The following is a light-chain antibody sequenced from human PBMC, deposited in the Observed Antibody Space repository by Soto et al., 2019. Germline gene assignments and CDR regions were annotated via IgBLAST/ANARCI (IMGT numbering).Light chain of an antibody. Sequence: EIVMTQSPATLSVSPGERATLSCRASQSVSSNLVWYQQQPGQAPRLLIYGASTRATGIPARFSGSGSGTEFTLTISSLQSEDFAVYYCQQYDNWPPITFGQGTRLEIK. V-gene: IGKV3-15*01. CDR1: QSVSSN. J-gene: IGKJ5*01. CDR3: QQYDNWPPIT. CDR2: GAS.